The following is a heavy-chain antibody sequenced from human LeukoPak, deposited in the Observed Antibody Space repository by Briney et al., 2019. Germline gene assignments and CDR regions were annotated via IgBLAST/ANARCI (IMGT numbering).Heavy chain of an antibody. CDR2: ISSSSSYI. D-gene: IGHD3-10*01. J-gene: IGHJ4*02. CDR1: GFTFSSYS. V-gene: IGHV3-21*01. Sequence: NPGGSLRLSCAASGFTFSSYSMNWVRHAPGKWLEWVSSISSSSSYIYYADSVKGRFTISRDNAKNSLYLQMNSLSAEDTAVYYCAGSPGGSGYYFDYWGQGTLVTVSS. CDR3: AGSPGGSGYYFDY.